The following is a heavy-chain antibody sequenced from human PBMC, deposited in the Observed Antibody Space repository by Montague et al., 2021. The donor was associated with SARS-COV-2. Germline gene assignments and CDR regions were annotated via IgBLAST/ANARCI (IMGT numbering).Heavy chain of an antibody. D-gene: IGHD2-21*02. V-gene: IGHV4-39*01. CDR1: SGSISSPDYY. J-gene: IGHJ4*02. Sequence: SETLSLTCTVSSGSISSPDYYWGWIRQSPGKGLEWIGSISYTGSTYYNPSLRSRVSFSMDTSKNHFSLSLSSVTAADTAVYYCARQLASYCATNNCYPSDFDGWGQGALVTVSS. CDR2: ISYTGST. CDR3: ARQLASYCATNNCYPSDFDG.